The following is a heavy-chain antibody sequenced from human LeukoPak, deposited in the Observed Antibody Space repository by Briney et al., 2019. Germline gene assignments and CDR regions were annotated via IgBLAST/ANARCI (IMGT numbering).Heavy chain of an antibody. D-gene: IGHD2-2*02. CDR3: AKDQPVGYCSSTSCYIDY. CDR2: ISGSGGST. V-gene: IGHV3-23*01. Sequence: GGSLRLSCAASGFTFSSYAMSWVRQAPAKGLEWVSAISGSGGSTYYADSVKGRFTISRDNSKNTLYLQMNSLRAEDTAVYYCAKDQPVGYCSSTSCYIDYWGQGTLVTVSS. CDR1: GFTFSSYA. J-gene: IGHJ4*02.